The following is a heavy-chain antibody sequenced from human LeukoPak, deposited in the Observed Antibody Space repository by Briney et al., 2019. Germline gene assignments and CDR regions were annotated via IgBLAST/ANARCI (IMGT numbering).Heavy chain of an antibody. CDR3: AKAGSLDIAARQNY. J-gene: IGHJ4*02. CDR2: ISGGDGTT. CDR1: GFTFSNYA. Sequence: GGSLRLSCAASGFTFSNYAMNWVRQAPGKGLEWVSGISGGDGTTFYADSVEGRFTISRDNSKNTLYLQMNSLRAEDTAVYYCAKAGSLDIAARQNYWGQGTLVTVSS. V-gene: IGHV3-23*01. D-gene: IGHD6-6*01.